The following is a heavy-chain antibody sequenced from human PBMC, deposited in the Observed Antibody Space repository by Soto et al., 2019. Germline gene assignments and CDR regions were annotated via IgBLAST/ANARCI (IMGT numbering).Heavy chain of an antibody. Sequence: SETLSLTCTVSGGSISSYYWSWIRQPPGKGLEWIGYIYYSGSTNYNPSLKSRVTISVDTSKNQFSLKLSSVTAADTAVYYCASWGGIASPAYDGSLAPYDYWGQGTLVTVS. D-gene: IGHD6-13*01. CDR2: IYYSGST. CDR1: GGSISSYY. J-gene: IGHJ4*02. CDR3: ASWGGIASPAYDGSLAPYDY. V-gene: IGHV4-59*12.